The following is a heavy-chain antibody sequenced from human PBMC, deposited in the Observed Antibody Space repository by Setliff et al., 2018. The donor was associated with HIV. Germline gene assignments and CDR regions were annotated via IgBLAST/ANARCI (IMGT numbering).Heavy chain of an antibody. CDR2: ILPVSGAA. CDR3: VNLPFFYYYYMDV. J-gene: IGHJ6*03. V-gene: IGHV1-69*13. CDR1: GDTFNNYD. Sequence: SVKVSCKASGDTFNNYDIGWVRQAPGQGLEWMGGILPVSGAANYAQKFQGRVTITADESTATIYMEMSTLRSEDTAVYYCVNLPFFYYYYMDVWGEGTTVTVSS.